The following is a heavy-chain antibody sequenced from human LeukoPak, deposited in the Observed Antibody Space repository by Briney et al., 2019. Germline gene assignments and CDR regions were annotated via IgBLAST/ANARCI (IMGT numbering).Heavy chain of an antibody. Sequence: PGRSLRLSCAGSGFIFNNYAMHWVRQPPGKGLEWVSGISWNSGSIDYADSVKGRFTISRDSAKNTLYLQMNSLRVEDTAVYYCARGRGPYGWFDPWGQGTLVTVSS. V-gene: IGHV3-9*01. D-gene: IGHD3-10*01. J-gene: IGHJ5*02. CDR1: GFIFNNYA. CDR3: ARGRGPYGWFDP. CDR2: ISWNSGSI.